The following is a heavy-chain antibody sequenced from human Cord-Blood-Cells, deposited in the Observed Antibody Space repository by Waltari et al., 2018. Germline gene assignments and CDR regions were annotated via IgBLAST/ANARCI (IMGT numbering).Heavy chain of an antibody. CDR1: GLTFSSYA. CDR3: ARAYYDSSGYDY. Sequence: EVQLVESGGGLVQPGGSLRLYCAAPGLTFSSYAMNWVRQAPGKGLEWVSYISSSGSTIYYADSVKGRFTISRDNAKNSLYLQMNSLRAEDTAVYYCARAYYDSSGYDYWSQGTLVTVSS. J-gene: IGHJ4*02. D-gene: IGHD3-22*01. V-gene: IGHV3-48*03. CDR2: ISSSGSTI.